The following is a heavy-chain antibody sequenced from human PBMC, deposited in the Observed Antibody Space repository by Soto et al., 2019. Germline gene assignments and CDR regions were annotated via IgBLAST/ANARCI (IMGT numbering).Heavy chain of an antibody. CDR2: VGRTGAT. CDR1: GFNFDDYD. J-gene: IGHJ4*02. D-gene: IGHD3-9*01. CDR3: AREDRTFDWLLDH. Sequence: GGSLSLSCAASGFNFDDYDLHWVRQAPGKGLEWVSAVGRTGATYYADHLKCRFTISREKAKNSFHLQVDSLRAEDTGVYYCAREDRTFDWLLDHWGQGTLVTVSS. V-gene: IGHV3-13*04.